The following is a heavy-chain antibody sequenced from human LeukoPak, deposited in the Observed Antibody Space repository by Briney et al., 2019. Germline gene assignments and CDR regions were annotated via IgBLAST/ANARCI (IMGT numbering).Heavy chain of an antibody. J-gene: IGHJ4*02. CDR1: GFTFSSYS. V-gene: IGHV3-48*01. Sequence: QAGGSLRLSCAASGFTFSSYSMNWVRQAPGKGLAWVSYISSSSSTIYYADSVKGRFTISRDNAKNSLYLQMNSLRAEDTAVYYCARERNWYYGSGSYAPDFDYWGQGTLVTVSS. D-gene: IGHD3-10*01. CDR3: ARERNWYYGSGSYAPDFDY. CDR2: ISSSSSTI.